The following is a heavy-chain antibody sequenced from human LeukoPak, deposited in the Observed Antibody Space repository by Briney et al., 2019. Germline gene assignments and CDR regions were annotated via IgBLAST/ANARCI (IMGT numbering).Heavy chain of an antibody. CDR1: GGSISSSSYY. CDR3: ARHPSPPYCSSTSCYGRRARGWFDP. D-gene: IGHD2-2*01. Sequence: PSETLSLTCNVSGGSISSSSYYWGWIRQPPGKGLEWIGSIYYSGSTYYNPSLKSRVTISVDTSKNQFSLKLSSVTAADTAVYYCARHPSPPYCSSTSCYGRRARGWFDPWGQGTLVTVSS. J-gene: IGHJ5*02. V-gene: IGHV4-39*01. CDR2: IYYSGST.